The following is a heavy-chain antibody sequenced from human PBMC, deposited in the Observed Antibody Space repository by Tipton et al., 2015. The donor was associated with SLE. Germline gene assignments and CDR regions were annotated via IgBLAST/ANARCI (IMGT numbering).Heavy chain of an antibody. CDR1: GGSISSYF. Sequence: TLSLTCTVSGGSISSYFWTWIRQPPGKGPEWIGHIFYTGSTRYNPSLKSRVTISVDTSKNQFSLKLSSVTAADTAVYYCARAEGSWDAFDIWGQGTMVTVSS. D-gene: IGHD2-15*01. V-gene: IGHV4-59*01. CDR3: ARAEGSWDAFDI. CDR2: IFYTGST. J-gene: IGHJ3*02.